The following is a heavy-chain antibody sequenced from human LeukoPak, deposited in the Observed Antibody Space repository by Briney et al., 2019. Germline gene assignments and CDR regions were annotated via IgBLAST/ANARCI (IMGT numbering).Heavy chain of an antibody. CDR1: GYSISSGYY. Sequence: SETLSLTCAVSGYSISSGYYWGWIWQPPRKGLEWIGSISHSAITYHNPSLKSRVTISIDTSKNQFSLKLSSVTAADTAVYYCATFYGSGSRYFAYWGQGALVTVSS. D-gene: IGHD3-10*01. J-gene: IGHJ4*02. V-gene: IGHV4-38-2*01. CDR3: ATFYGSGSRYFAY. CDR2: ISHSAIT.